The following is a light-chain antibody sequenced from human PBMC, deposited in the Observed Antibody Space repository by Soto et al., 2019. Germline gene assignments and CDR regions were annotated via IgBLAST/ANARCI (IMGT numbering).Light chain of an antibody. CDR2: SNT. Sequence: QYVLTQPPSVSGAPGQTVTIAYTGSSSNIGAGYDVHWYQEVPGTAPKLVLYSNTARPSGVPDRFSGSRSGSSASLAITGLQTEDEADYFCQSYDSILTGSVFGTGTKVTVL. CDR3: QSYDSILTGSV. J-gene: IGLJ1*01. CDR1: SSNIGAGYD. V-gene: IGLV1-40*01.